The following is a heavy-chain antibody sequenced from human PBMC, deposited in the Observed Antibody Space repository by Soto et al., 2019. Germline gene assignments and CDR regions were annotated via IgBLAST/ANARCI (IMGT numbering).Heavy chain of an antibody. V-gene: IGHV3-9*01. CDR3: AKARGLGYCSGGSCFFSV. J-gene: IGHJ6*04. CDR2: ISWNSGSI. CDR1: GFTFDDYA. Sequence: EVQLVESGGGLVQPGRSLRLSCAASGFTFDDYAMHWVRQAPGKGLEWVSGISWNSGSIGYADSVKGRFTISRDNAKNSLYLQMNGLRAEDTALYYCAKARGLGYCSGGSCFFSVWGKGTTVTVSS. D-gene: IGHD2-15*01.